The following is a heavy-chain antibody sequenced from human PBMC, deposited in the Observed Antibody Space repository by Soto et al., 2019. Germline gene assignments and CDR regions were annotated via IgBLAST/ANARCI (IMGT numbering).Heavy chain of an antibody. J-gene: IGHJ4*02. CDR2: ISGGGGST. V-gene: IGHV3-23*01. CDR1: GFSFSIYA. CDR3: ARQVTLWYFDY. D-gene: IGHD4-4*01. Sequence: GGSLRLSCAASGFSFSIYAMNWVRQAPGKGLEWVSGISGGGGSTYYADSVKGRFTISRDNSKNTLYLQMNSLRAEDTAVYYCARQVTLWYFDYWGQGTLVTVSS.